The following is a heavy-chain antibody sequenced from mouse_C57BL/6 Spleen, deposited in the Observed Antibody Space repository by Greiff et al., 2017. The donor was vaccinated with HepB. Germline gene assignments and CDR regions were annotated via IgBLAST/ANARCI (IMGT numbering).Heavy chain of an antibody. CDR1: DYTFTSYW. J-gene: IGHJ3*01. D-gene: IGHD2-3*01. V-gene: IGHV1-53*01. CDR2: INPSNGGT. Sequence: QVQLKESGTELVKPGASVKLSCKASDYTFTSYWMHWVKQRPGQGLEWIGNINPSNGGTNYNEKFKSKATLTVDKSSSTAYVQLSSLTSEDSAVYYCARNGYSWFAYWGQGTLVTVSA. CDR3: ARNGYSWFAY.